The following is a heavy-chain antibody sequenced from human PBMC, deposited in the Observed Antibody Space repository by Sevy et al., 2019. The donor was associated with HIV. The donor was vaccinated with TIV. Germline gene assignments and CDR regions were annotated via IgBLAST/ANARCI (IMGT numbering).Heavy chain of an antibody. Sequence: GESLKISCAASGFTFSNYGMNWVRQAPGKGLEWVSVIHNSGDTTHYADSVKGRFTISRDNSENTLYLQMNSLRAEDTAVYYCVKGGSIAAAGNDAFDIWGQGTMVTVSS. J-gene: IGHJ3*02. CDR3: VKGGSIAAAGNDAFDI. CDR2: IHNSGDTT. V-gene: IGHV3-23*01. CDR1: GFTFSNYG. D-gene: IGHD6-13*01.